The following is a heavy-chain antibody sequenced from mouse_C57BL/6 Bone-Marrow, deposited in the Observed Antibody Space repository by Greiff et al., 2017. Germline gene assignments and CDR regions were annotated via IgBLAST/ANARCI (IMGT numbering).Heavy chain of an antibody. J-gene: IGHJ1*03. Sequence: LVESGAELVRPGTSVKMSCKASGYTFTNYWIGWAKQRPGHGLEWIGDIYPGGGYTNYNEKFKGKATLTADKSSSTAYMQFSSLTSEGSAIYYCARVLEWYFDVWGTGTTVTVSS. CDR3: ARVLEWYFDV. CDR2: IYPGGGYT. V-gene: IGHV1-63*01. CDR1: GYTFTNYW.